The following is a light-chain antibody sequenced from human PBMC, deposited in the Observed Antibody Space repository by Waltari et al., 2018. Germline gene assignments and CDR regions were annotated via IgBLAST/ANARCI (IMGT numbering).Light chain of an antibody. CDR3: SSYTSSSTDVV. J-gene: IGLJ2*01. Sequence: QSALTPPASVSGSPGQSIPISCTGTSSDVGGYNYVPWYQQHPGKAPKLMIYEVSNRPSGVSNRFSGSKSGNTASLTISGLQAEDEADYYCSSYTSSSTDVVFGGGTKLTVL. CDR2: EVS. V-gene: IGLV2-14*01. CDR1: SSDVGGYNY.